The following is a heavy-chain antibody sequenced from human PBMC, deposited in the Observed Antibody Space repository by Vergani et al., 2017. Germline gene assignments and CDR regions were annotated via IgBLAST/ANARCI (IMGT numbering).Heavy chain of an antibody. CDR2: IIPIFGTA. V-gene: IGHV1-69*01. J-gene: IGHJ4*02. D-gene: IGHD2-2*02. CDR1: GGTFSSYA. CDR3: ARALSHRSTSCDMAY. Sequence: QVQLVQSGAEVKKPGSSVKVSCKASGGTFSSYAISWVRQAPGQGLEWMGGIIPIFGTANYAQKFQGRVTITADESTNTAYMELINLRSEDTAVYYCARALSHRSTSCDMAYWGQGTLVTVSS.